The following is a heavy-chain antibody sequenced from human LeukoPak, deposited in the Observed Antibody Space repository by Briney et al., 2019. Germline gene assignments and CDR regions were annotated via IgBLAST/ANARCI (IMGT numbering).Heavy chain of an antibody. V-gene: IGHV1-24*01. CDR1: GYTLTELS. J-gene: IGHJ4*02. CDR3: ATGYSSGWFDY. D-gene: IGHD6-19*01. Sequence: ASVTVSFKVSGYTLTELSMHWVRQAPGKGLGWMGGFDPEDGETIYAQKFQGRVTMTEDTSTDTAYMELSSLRSEDTAVYYCATGYSSGWFDYWGQGTLVTVSS. CDR2: FDPEDGET.